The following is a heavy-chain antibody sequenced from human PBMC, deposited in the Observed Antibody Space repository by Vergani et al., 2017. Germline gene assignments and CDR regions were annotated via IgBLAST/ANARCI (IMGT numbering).Heavy chain of an antibody. Sequence: QVNLKESGPVLVKPTETLTLTCTVSGFSLSNARMGVSWIRQPPGKALEWLAHIFSNDEKSYSTSLKSRLTMSKDTSKSQVFLTMTNMDPVDTAIYYCARISVSVAGTSEYCQHWGQGTLVTVSS. V-gene: IGHV2-26*01. J-gene: IGHJ1*01. CDR2: IFSNDEK. CDR3: ARISVSVAGTSEYCQH. D-gene: IGHD6-19*01. CDR1: GFSLSNARMG.